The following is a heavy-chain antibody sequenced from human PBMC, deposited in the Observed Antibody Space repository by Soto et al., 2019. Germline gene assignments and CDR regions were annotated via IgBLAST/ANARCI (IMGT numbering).Heavy chain of an antibody. V-gene: IGHV3-9*01. D-gene: IGHD2-15*01. CDR1: GFTFDDYA. CDR3: AKDRSVAATWDYFDY. J-gene: IGHJ4*02. CDR2: ISWNSGSI. Sequence: EVQLVESGGGLVQPGRSLRLSCAASGFTFDDYAMHWVRQAPGKGLEWVSGISWNSGSIGYADSVKGRFTISRDNAKNSLYLQMNSLRAEDTALYYCAKDRSVAATWDYFDYWGQGTLVTVSS.